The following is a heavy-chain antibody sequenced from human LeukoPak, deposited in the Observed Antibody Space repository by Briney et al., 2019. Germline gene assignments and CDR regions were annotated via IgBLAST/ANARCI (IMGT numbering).Heavy chain of an antibody. CDR1: GYTFTSYG. D-gene: IGHD6-19*01. V-gene: IGHV1-18*01. CDR3: ARGQGSGWYRNWFDP. CDR2: IGAYNGNT. J-gene: IGHJ5*02. Sequence: ASVKVSCKASGYTFTSYGISWVRQAPGQGLEWMGWIGAYNGNTNYAQKLQGRVTMTTDTSTSTAYMELRSLRSDDTAVYYCARGQGSGWYRNWFDPWGQGTLVTVSS.